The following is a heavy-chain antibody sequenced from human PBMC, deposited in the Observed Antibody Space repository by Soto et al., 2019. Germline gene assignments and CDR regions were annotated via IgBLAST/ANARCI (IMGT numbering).Heavy chain of an antibody. D-gene: IGHD5-18*01. CDR1: GYTFTSYG. CDR3: ARDPTWIQLWPGYRMDV. Sequence: ASVKVSCKASGYTFTSYGISWVRQAPGQGSERMGWISAYNGNTKNAQKLQGRVTMTTDTSTSTAYMELRSLRSDDTAVYYCARDPTWIQLWPGYRMDVWGQGTTVTV. CDR2: ISAYNGNT. J-gene: IGHJ6*02. V-gene: IGHV1-18*01.